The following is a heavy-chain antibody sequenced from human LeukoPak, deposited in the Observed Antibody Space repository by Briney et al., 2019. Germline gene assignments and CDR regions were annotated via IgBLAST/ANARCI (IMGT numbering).Heavy chain of an antibody. J-gene: IGHJ3*02. CDR3: GRLSTRFCTGGTCYTNGAVDI. CDR2: IFYSGST. CDR1: GGSISSYY. Sequence: SETLSLTCTVSGGSISSYYWSWLRQPPGQGLEGIGYIFYSGSTNYNPSLKSRVTMSVDTSNKQFSLRLSSVTAADTALYYCGRLSTRFCTGGTCYTNGAVDIWGQGTRVTVSS. V-gene: IGHV4-59*08. D-gene: IGHD2-15*01.